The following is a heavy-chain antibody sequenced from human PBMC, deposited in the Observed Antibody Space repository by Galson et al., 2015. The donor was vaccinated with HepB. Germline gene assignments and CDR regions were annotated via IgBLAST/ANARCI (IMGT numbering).Heavy chain of an antibody. Sequence: SLRLSCAASGFTFSSYWMHWVRQAPGKGLVWVSRINSDGSSTSYADSVKGRFTISRDNAKNTLYLQMNSLRAEDTAVYYCAREAGGQWSSNYYYGMDVWGQGTTVTVSS. J-gene: IGHJ6*02. CDR3: AREAGGQWSSNYYYGMDV. CDR2: INSDGSST. CDR1: GFTFSSYW. V-gene: IGHV3-74*01. D-gene: IGHD6-19*01.